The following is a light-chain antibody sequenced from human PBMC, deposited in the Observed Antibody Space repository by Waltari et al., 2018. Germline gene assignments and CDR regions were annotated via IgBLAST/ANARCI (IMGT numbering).Light chain of an antibody. CDR2: WAS. V-gene: IGKV4-1*01. CDR3: QQFQSHLRT. CDR1: QSVLHSHNNKNY. J-gene: IGKJ1*01. Sequence: DIVMTQSPEPLAVSLGERATIPCKSIQSVLHSHNNKNYFAWYQQKPGQPPKLLNYWASTRKSGVPDRFSGSGSGTDFTLTISRLQAEDVAVYYCQQFQSHLRTFGQGTKVEIK.